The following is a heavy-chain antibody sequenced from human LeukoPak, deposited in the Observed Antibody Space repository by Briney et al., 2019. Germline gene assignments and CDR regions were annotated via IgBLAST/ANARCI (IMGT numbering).Heavy chain of an antibody. J-gene: IGHJ6*02. Sequence: PGRSLRLSCAASGFTFDDYAMHWVRQAPGKGLEWVSGISWNSGSIGYADSVKGRFTISRDNAKNSLYLQMNSLRAEDTALYYCAKDIGYCSGGTCYKHYSGMDVWGQGTTVTVSS. D-gene: IGHD2-15*01. CDR2: ISWNSGSI. V-gene: IGHV3-9*01. CDR1: GFTFDDYA. CDR3: AKDIGYCSGGTCYKHYSGMDV.